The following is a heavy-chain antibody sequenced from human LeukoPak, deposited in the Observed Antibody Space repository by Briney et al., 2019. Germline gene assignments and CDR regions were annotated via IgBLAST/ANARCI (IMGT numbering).Heavy chain of an antibody. J-gene: IGHJ5*02. D-gene: IGHD2-2*01. CDR1: GYTFTGYY. V-gene: IGHV1-2*02. Sequence: ASVKVSFKASGYTFTGYYIHWVRQAPGQGLEWMGWINPNSGDTHYAQKFQGRVTMTRDTSISTAHMDLNSLISDDTAVYYCARVQYQLLFEGNWFDPWGQGTLVTVSS. CDR2: INPNSGDT. CDR3: ARVQYQLLFEGNWFDP.